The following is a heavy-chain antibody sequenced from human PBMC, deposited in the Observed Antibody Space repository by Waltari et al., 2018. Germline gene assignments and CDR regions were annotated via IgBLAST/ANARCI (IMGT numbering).Heavy chain of an antibody. CDR2: ISSSSRTI. V-gene: IGHV3-48*01. CDR1: GFTFSSYS. Sequence: EVQLVESGGGLVQPGGSLRLSCAASGFTFSSYSMNWVRQAPGKGLEWVSYISSSSRTIYDTDSVKGRCTISRDNAKTSMYLQMNSLRAEDTAVYYCARSAFDIWGQGTMVTVSS. CDR3: ARSAFDI. J-gene: IGHJ3*02.